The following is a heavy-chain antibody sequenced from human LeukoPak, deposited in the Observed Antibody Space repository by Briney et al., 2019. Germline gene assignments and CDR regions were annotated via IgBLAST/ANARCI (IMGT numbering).Heavy chain of an antibody. CDR3: ARGYPPDY. V-gene: IGHV3-53*01. D-gene: IGHD5-18*01. CDR1: GFTVSTNY. Sequence: GGSLRLSCVASGFTVSTNYMSWVRQAPGKGLEWLSIIYSGGDTYYADSVKGRFTISSDNSKNTLYLQMSSLRAEDTAVYYCARGYPPDYWGQGTLVIVSS. CDR2: IYSGGDT. J-gene: IGHJ4*02.